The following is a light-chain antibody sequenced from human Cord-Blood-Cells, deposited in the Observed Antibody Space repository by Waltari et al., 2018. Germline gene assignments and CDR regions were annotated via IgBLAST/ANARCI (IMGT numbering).Light chain of an antibody. J-gene: IGKJ4*01. Sequence: EIVLTPSPATLSLSPGERPTLSCRASQSVSSYLAWYQQKPGQAPRLLIYDASNRATGIPARFSGSGSGTDFTLTISSLEPEDFAVYYCQQRSNWPLTFGGGTKVEIK. CDR1: QSVSSY. V-gene: IGKV3-11*01. CDR2: DAS. CDR3: QQRSNWPLT.